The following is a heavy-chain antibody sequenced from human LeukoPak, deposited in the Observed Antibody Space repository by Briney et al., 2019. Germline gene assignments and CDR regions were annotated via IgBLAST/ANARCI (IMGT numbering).Heavy chain of an antibody. CDR1: GFTFSSYG. Sequence: GGSLRLSCAASGFTFSSYGMHWVRQAPGKGLEWAAVIWYDGSNKYYADSVKGRFTISRDNSKNTLYLQMNSLRAEDTAVYYCARGLFLGDYGGNSGEIYFDYWGQGTLVTVFS. CDR3: ARGLFLGDYGGNSGEIYFDY. D-gene: IGHD4-23*01. CDR2: IWYDGSNK. V-gene: IGHV3-33*08. J-gene: IGHJ4*02.